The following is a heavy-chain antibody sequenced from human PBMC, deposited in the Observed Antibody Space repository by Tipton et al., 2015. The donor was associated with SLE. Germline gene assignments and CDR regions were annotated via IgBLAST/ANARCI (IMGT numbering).Heavy chain of an antibody. CDR1: GFAFSSYA. CDR2: ISGSGGTT. J-gene: IGHJ6*03. CDR3: ARYRGYCSNGVCRAHYYMDV. D-gene: IGHD2-8*01. V-gene: IGHV3-23*01. Sequence: SLRLSCAASGFAFSSYAMSWVRQAPGKGLEWVSAISGSGGTTYYADSVKGRSTISRDNSKNTLYLQMNSLRAEDTAVYYCARYRGYCSNGVCRAHYYMDVWGKGTTVTVSS.